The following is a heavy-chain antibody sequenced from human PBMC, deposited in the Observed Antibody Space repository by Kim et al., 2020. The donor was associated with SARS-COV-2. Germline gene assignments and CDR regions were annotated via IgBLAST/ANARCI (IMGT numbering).Heavy chain of an antibody. CDR3: ARHKGYCSSTSCYLDAFDI. V-gene: IGHV5-10-1*01. D-gene: IGHD2-2*01. J-gene: IGHJ3*02. CDR2: IDPSDSYT. Sequence: GESLKISCKGSGYSFTSYWISWVRQMPGKGLEWMGRIDPSDSYTNYSPSFQGHVTISADKSISTAYLQWSSLKASDTAMYYCARHKGYCSSTSCYLDAFDIWGQGTMVTVSS. CDR1: GYSFTSYW.